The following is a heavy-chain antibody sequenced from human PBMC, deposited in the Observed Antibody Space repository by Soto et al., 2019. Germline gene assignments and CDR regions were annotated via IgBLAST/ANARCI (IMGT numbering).Heavy chain of an antibody. V-gene: IGHV3-23*01. J-gene: IGHJ4*02. Sequence: EVQLLESGGGRIQPGGSLRLSCAASGFTFSSYAMNWVRQVPGKGLQWVSGISGSGSSTYYPDSVRGRFTISRDNSRNTLYLQMSSLRVEDTALYYCAKGDRNQPAVVDYWGQGTLVTVSS. CDR3: AKGDRNQPAVVDY. CDR1: GFTFSSYA. CDR2: ISGSGSST. D-gene: IGHD2-2*01.